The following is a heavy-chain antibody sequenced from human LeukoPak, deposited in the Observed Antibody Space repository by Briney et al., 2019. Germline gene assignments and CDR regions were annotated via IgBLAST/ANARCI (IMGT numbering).Heavy chain of an antibody. CDR2: ISAYNGNT. J-gene: IGHJ5*02. CDR3: ARVEILGSSSGGWFDP. CDR1: GYTFTSYG. Sequence: ASVKVSCKASGYTFTSYGISWVRQAPGQGLEWMGWISAYNGNTNYAQKLQGRATMTTDTSTSTAYMELRSLRSDDTAVYYCARVEILGSSSGGWFDPWGQGTLVTVSS. V-gene: IGHV1-18*01. D-gene: IGHD6-6*01.